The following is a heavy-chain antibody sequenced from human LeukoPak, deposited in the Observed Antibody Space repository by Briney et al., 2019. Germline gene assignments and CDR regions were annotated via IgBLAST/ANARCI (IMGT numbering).Heavy chain of an antibody. D-gene: IGHD6-6*01. V-gene: IGHV4-34*01. CDR2: INHSGST. J-gene: IGHJ5*02. CDR3: ARLKQLVQNLNWFDP. CDR1: GGSFSGYY. Sequence: PSETLSLTCAVYGGSFSGYYWSWIRQPPGKGLEWIGEINHSGSTNYNPSLKSRVTISVDTSKNQFSLKLSSVTAADTAVYYCARLKQLVQNLNWFDPWGQGTLVTVSS.